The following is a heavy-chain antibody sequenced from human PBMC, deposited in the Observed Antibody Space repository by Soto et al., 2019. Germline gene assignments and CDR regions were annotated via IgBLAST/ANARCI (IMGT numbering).Heavy chain of an antibody. Sequence: EVQLLESGGDLVQPGGSLRLSCAASGFTFSSYAMGWVRQAPGKGLEWVSGISNSGDTTYYADSVKGRFAISRDNSKNTLYLQRSSLRAEDTAVYYCAKRGGDCWGQGTLVTVSS. CDR2: ISNSGDTT. CDR3: AKRGGDC. CDR1: GFTFSSYA. V-gene: IGHV3-23*01. D-gene: IGHD3-16*01. J-gene: IGHJ4*02.